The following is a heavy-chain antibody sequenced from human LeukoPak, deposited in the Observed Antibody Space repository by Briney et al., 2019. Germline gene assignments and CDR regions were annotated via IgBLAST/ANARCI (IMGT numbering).Heavy chain of an antibody. D-gene: IGHD2-2*01. J-gene: IGHJ4*02. V-gene: IGHV4-34*01. Sequence: PSETLSLTCAVYGGSFSGYYWSWIRQPPGKGLEWIGEINHSGSTNYNPSLKSRVTISVDTSKNQFSLNLSSVTAADTAIYFCARVYCSSASCYDDRGAFDYWGQGTLVTVSS. CDR1: GGSFSGYY. CDR3: ARVYCSSASCYDDRGAFDY. CDR2: INHSGST.